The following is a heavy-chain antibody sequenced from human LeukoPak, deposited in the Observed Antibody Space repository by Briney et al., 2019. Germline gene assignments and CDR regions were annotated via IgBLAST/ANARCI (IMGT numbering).Heavy chain of an antibody. CDR3: ARGGSSWYYYYYGMDV. CDR1: GGSFSGYY. V-gene: IGHV4-34*01. J-gene: IGHJ6*02. Sequence: SETLSLTCAVYGGSFSGYYWSWIRQPPGKGLEWIGEINHSGSTNYNPSLKSRVTISVDRSKNQFSLKLSSVTAADTAVYYCARGGSSWYYYYYGMDVWGQGTTVTVSS. CDR2: INHSGST. D-gene: IGHD6-13*01.